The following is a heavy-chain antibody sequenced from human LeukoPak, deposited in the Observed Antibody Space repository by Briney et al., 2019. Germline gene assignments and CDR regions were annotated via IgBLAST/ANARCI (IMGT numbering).Heavy chain of an antibody. CDR3: ARRGSQLNFDY. J-gene: IGHJ4*02. CDR2: INPNGGST. D-gene: IGHD5-18*01. Sequence: ASVKVSCKASGYTFTSYYMHGVRQAPGQGLEWMGIINPNGGSTSYAQKFQGRVTMTRDTSTSTLYMDLSSLRSEDTAVYYCARRGSQLNFDYWGQGTLVIVSS. V-gene: IGHV1-46*01. CDR1: GYTFTSYY.